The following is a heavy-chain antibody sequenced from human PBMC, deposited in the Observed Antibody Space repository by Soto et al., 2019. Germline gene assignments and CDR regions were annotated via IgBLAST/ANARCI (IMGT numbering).Heavy chain of an antibody. D-gene: IGHD6-19*01. Sequence: SETLSLTCVVSGGTIRSPDWWTFFRQPPGKGPEWIGEIFQSGSTNYTPSLESRVTISVDKSKNQFSLTLTSVTAADTAVYFCARGRGRYSSGWSWFDPWGQGILVTVSS. J-gene: IGHJ5*02. CDR3: ARGRGRYSSGWSWFDP. V-gene: IGHV4-4*02. CDR2: IFQSGST. CDR1: GGTIRSPDW.